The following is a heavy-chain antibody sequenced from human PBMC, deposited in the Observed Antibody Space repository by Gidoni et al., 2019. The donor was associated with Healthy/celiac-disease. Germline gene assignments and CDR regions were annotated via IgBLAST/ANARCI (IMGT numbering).Heavy chain of an antibody. CDR1: GLPSRSSR. CDR2: MRSSSSYI. V-gene: IGHV3-21*01. Sequence: VQLVESGGGLVKPGGSLRLSCAASGLPSRSSRMNWVRQAPGKGLEWVSSMRSSSSYINDADSLKGRFTISRDNAKNSLYLQMNSLRAEDTAVYYCARVDLAAAGPGRYYFDYWGQGTLGTVSS. D-gene: IGHD6-13*01. J-gene: IGHJ4*02. CDR3: ARVDLAAAGPGRYYFDY.